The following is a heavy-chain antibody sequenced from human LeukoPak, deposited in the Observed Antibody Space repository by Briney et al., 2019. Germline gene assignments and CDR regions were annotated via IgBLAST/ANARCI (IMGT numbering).Heavy chain of an antibody. J-gene: IGHJ4*02. CDR3: ARAFDWTFDY. D-gene: IGHD3-9*01. Sequence: PGGSLRLSCAASGFTFSSYAMSWVRQAPGKGLEWVSAISGSGGSTYYADSVKGRFTISRDNAKNSLYLQMNSLRAEDTAVYYCARAFDWTFDYWGQGTLVTVSS. V-gene: IGHV3-23*01. CDR2: ISGSGGST. CDR1: GFTFSSYA.